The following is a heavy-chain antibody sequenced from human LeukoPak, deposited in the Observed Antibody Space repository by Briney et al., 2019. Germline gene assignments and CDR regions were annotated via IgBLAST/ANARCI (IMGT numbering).Heavy chain of an antibody. CDR2: ISSSSSYI. D-gene: IGHD3-22*01. CDR1: GFTFSSYS. CDR3: ARADYYDSSGYHYVPEYFQH. V-gene: IGHV3-21*01. Sequence: PGGSLRLSCAASGFTFSSYSMSWVRQAPGKGLEWVSSISSSSSYIYYADSVKGRFTISRDNAKNSLYLQMNSLRAEDTAVYYCARADYYDSSGYHYVPEYFQHWGQGTLVTVSS. J-gene: IGHJ1*01.